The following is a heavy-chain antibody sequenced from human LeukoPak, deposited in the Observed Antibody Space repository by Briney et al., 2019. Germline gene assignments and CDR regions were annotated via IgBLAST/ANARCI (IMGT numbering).Heavy chain of an antibody. CDR3: TAELTDVLLWFGELLYTHYYFDY. J-gene: IGHJ4*02. CDR1: GFTYSNAW. Sequence: GGSLRLSCAAYGFTYSNAWMSGVRQAPGKELEWVGGIKSKIDSRTTDYAAPVKGRFTISRDDSKNTLYLQMNSLKTEDTAVYYCTAELTDVLLWFGELLYTHYYFDYWGQGTLVTVSS. V-gene: IGHV3-15*01. D-gene: IGHD3-10*01. CDR2: IKSKIDSRTT.